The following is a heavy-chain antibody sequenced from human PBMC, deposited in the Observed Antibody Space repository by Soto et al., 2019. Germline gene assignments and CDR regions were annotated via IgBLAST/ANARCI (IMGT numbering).Heavy chain of an antibody. CDR2: ISTSSRYI. CDR3: AHRASGATNDWFDP. J-gene: IGHJ5*02. V-gene: IGHV3-21*01. CDR1: GFTFSSYN. Sequence: GGSLRLSCAASGFTFSSYNMNWVRQAPGKGLEWVSYISTSSRYIYYADSVKGRFTISRDNAKKSLYLQMNSLRAEDTAMYYCAHRASGATNDWFDPWGQGTLVTVSS.